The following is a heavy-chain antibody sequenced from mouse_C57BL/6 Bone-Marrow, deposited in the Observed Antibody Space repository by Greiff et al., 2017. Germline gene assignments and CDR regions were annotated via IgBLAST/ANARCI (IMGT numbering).Heavy chain of an antibody. CDR3: TRWYYGSSYEAMDY. CDR1: GYTFTDYE. V-gene: IGHV1-15*01. CDR2: IDPETGGT. D-gene: IGHD1-1*01. Sequence: VQLQQSGAELVRPGASVTLSCKASGYTFTDYEMHWVKQTPAHGLEWIGAIDPETGGTAYNQKFKGKAILTADKSSSTAYMELRSLTSEDSAVXYCTRWYYGSSYEAMDYWGQGTSVTVSS. J-gene: IGHJ4*01.